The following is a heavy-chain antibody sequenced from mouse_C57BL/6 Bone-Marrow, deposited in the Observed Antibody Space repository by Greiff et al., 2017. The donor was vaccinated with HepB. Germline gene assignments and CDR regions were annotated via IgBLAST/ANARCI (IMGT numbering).Heavy chain of an antibody. Sequence: VQLQQPGAELVKPGASVKLSCKASGYTFTSYWMHWVKQRPGQGLEWIGMIHPNSGSTNYNEKFKSKATLTVAKSSSTAYMQLSSLTSEDSAVYYCATYYGSPWFAYWGQGTLVTVSA. J-gene: IGHJ3*01. CDR2: IHPNSGST. D-gene: IGHD1-1*01. CDR1: GYTFTSYW. V-gene: IGHV1-64*01. CDR3: ATYYGSPWFAY.